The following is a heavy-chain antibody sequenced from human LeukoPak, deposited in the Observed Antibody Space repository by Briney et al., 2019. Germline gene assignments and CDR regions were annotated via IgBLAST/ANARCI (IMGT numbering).Heavy chain of an antibody. CDR1: GYSISSGYY. V-gene: IGHV4-38-2*02. D-gene: IGHD4-17*01. CDR2: IYHSGST. Sequence: SETMSLTCTVSGYSISSGYYWGCIRQPPGKGLEWIGSIYHSGSTYYNPSLKSRVTIPVDTSKNQFSLKLSSVTSADTAVYYCARRDYGDYVGAFDIWGQGTMVTVSS. CDR3: ARRDYGDYVGAFDI. J-gene: IGHJ3*02.